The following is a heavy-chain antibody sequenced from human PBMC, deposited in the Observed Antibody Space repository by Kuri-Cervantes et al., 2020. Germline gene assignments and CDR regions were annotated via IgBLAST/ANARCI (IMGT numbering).Heavy chain of an antibody. CDR1: GFTFDDYA. J-gene: IGHJ4*02. CDR3: ARGGYRNLDY. D-gene: IGHD5-18*01. V-gene: IGHV3-43D*04. CDR2: ISWDGGST. Sequence: GGSLRLSCAASGFTFDDYAMHWVRQAPGKGLEWVSLISWDGGSTYYADSVKGRFTISRDNSKNSLYLQMNSLRAEDTAVYFCARGGYRNLDYWGQGTLVTVSS.